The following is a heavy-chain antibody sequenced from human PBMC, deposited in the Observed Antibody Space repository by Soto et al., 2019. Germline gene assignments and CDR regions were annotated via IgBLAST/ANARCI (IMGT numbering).Heavy chain of an antibody. D-gene: IGHD4-17*01. J-gene: IGHJ3*02. CDR1: GGSISSGGYY. CDR3: ARSYGDIITYDAFDI. Sequence: QVQLQESGPGLVKPSQTLSLTCTVSGGSISSGGYYWSWIRQHPGKGLEWIGYIYYSGSTYYNPSLKSRATLSVDTSKNQFSLKLSSVTAADTAVYYCARSYGDIITYDAFDIWGQGTMVTVSS. CDR2: IYYSGST. V-gene: IGHV4-31*03.